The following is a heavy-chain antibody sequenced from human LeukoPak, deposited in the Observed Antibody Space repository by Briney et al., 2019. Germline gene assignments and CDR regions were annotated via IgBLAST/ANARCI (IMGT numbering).Heavy chain of an antibody. V-gene: IGHV3-33*06. Sequence: PGGSLRLSCAASGFTFSSYGMHWVRQAPGKGLEWVAVIWYDGSNKYYADSVKGRFTISRDNSKNTLYLQMNSLRAEDTAVYYCAKVPRGHYFDLWGRGTLVTVSS. CDR3: AKVPRGHYFDL. D-gene: IGHD1-14*01. CDR1: GFTFSSYG. J-gene: IGHJ2*01. CDR2: IWYDGSNK.